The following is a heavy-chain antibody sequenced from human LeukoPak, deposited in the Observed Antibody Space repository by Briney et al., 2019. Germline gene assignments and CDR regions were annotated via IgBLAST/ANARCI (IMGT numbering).Heavy chain of an antibody. Sequence: SQTLSLTCTVSGGSISSGGYYWSWIRHHPGKGLEWIGYIYYSGSTYYNPSLKSRVTISVDTSKNQFSLKLSSVTAADTAVYYCARGLTGTHWGHFDYWGQGTLVTVSS. CDR2: IYYSGST. CDR3: ARGLTGTHWGHFDY. CDR1: GGSISSGGYY. J-gene: IGHJ4*02. D-gene: IGHD1-20*01. V-gene: IGHV4-31*03.